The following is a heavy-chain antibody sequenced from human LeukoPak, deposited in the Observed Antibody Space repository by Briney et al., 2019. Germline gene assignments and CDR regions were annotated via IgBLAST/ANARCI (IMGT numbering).Heavy chain of an antibody. V-gene: IGHV3-21*01. J-gene: IGHJ5*02. CDR1: GFTFSNYN. Sequence: GGSLRLSCAASGFTFSNYNMNWVRQAPGKGLEWVSSISSSSYIYYADSVKGRFTISRDNAKNSLYLQMNSLRAEDTAVYYCARVHYYDSSGYYAWGQGTLVTVSS. D-gene: IGHD3-22*01. CDR3: ARVHYYDSSGYYA. CDR2: ISSSSYI.